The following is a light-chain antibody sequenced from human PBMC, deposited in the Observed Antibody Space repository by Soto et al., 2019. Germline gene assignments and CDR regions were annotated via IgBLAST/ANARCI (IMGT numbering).Light chain of an antibody. J-gene: IGKJ4*01. CDR3: QKYDSAPLT. CDR1: QGFSNS. CDR2: GAS. V-gene: IGKV1-27*01. Sequence: DIQMTQSPSSLTASIGDRVTISCRASQGFSNSLAWYQQKPGKDPTLLIYGASILQSGVPSRFSGSGSGTEFTLTISCLQPEDVATYFCQKYDSAPLTFGGGTKVEIK.